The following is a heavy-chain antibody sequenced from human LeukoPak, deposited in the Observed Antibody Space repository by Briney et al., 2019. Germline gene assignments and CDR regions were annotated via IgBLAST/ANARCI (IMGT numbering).Heavy chain of an antibody. V-gene: IGHV4-30-4*02. D-gene: IGHD4-17*01. CDR1: GGSISSGDYY. Sequence: SETLSLTCTVSGGSISSGDYYWSWIRQPPGKGLEWIGYIYYSGSTYYNPSLKSRVTISVDTSKNQFSLKLSSVTAADTAVYYCARWGYGDYGLYYFDYWGQGTPVTVSS. CDR3: ARWGYGDYGLYYFDY. CDR2: IYYSGST. J-gene: IGHJ4*02.